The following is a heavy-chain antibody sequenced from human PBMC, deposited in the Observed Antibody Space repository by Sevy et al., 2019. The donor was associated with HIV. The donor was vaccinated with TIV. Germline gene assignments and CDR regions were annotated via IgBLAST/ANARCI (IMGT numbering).Heavy chain of an antibody. D-gene: IGHD4-17*01. Sequence: ASVKVSCKASGYTFTDYYIHWVRQAPGQGLEWMAWINPNDGVTNYAQRFQGGVTVTRDTSVSTAYMERRGLRYDDTAIYYCARLTTMPTSDLYGMDVWGQGTTVTVSS. CDR2: INPNDGVT. CDR1: GYTFTDYY. V-gene: IGHV1-2*02. CDR3: ARLTTMPTSDLYGMDV. J-gene: IGHJ6*02.